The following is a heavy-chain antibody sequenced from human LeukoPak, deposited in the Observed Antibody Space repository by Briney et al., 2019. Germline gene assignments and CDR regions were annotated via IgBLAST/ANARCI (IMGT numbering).Heavy chain of an antibody. J-gene: IGHJ6*02. CDR3: ASSGDSGWYYDYYYGMDV. Sequence: GGSLRLSCAASGFTFSSYAMSWVRQAPGKGLEWVSAISGSGGSTYYADSVKGRFTISRDNSKNTLYLQMNSLSAEDTAVYYCASSGDSGWYYDYYYGMDVWGQGTTVTVSS. CDR1: GFTFSSYA. CDR2: ISGSGGST. D-gene: IGHD6-19*01. V-gene: IGHV3-23*01.